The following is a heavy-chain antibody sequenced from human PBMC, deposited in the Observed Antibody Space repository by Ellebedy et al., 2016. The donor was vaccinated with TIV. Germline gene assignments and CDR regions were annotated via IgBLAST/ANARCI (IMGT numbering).Heavy chain of an antibody. D-gene: IGHD1-26*01. J-gene: IGHJ4*02. Sequence: SETLSLTCAVSGVSFSSPNWWTWVRQPPGKGLDWIGEISHSGSSNYNPSLKSRVTISVDKSKNQFSLKLTSVTAADTAVYYCARDGPSGSYGTWGRGTLVTVSS. CDR3: ARDGPSGSYGT. CDR1: GVSFSSPNW. V-gene: IGHV4-4*02. CDR2: ISHSGSS.